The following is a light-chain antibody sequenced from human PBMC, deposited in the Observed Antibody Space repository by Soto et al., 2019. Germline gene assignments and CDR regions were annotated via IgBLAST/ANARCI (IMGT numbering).Light chain of an antibody. V-gene: IGKV4-1*01. CDR2: WAS. Sequence: DIVMTQSPDSLAVSLGERATINCKSSQSVFSTSTNKNYLTWYQQKQGQPPKLLIYWASTRESGVPDRFSGSGSGTDFTLTITSLQAEDVATYYCQQYFNTPCAFGPGTKVNIK. CDR3: QQYFNTPCA. J-gene: IGKJ3*01. CDR1: QSVFSTSTNKNY.